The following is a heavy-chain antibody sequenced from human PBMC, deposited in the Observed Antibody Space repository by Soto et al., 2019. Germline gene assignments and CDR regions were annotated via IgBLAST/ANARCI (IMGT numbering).Heavy chain of an antibody. CDR2: ISWNSGSI. J-gene: IGHJ6*03. CDR3: AKDVGGGTPGDYYYYYMDV. V-gene: IGHV3-9*01. Sequence: EVQLVESGGGLVQPGRSLRLSCAASGFTFDDYAMHWVRQAPGKGLEWVSGISWNSGSIGYADSVKGRFTISRDNAKNSLYLQMNSLRAEETALYYCAKDVGGGTPGDYYYYYMDVWGKGTTVTVSS. CDR1: GFTFDDYA. D-gene: IGHD2-15*01.